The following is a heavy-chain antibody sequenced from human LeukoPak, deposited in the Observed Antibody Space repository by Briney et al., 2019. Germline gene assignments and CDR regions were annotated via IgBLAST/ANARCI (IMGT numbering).Heavy chain of an antibody. CDR2: IYYSGST. J-gene: IGHJ6*02. V-gene: IGHV4-59*08. CDR1: GGSFSGYY. Sequence: SSETLSLTCAVYGGSFSGYYWSWIRQPPGKGLEWIGYIYYSGSTNYNPSLKSRVTISVDTSKNQFSLKLSSVTAADTAVYYCARHDRNGMDVWGQGTTVTVSS. CDR3: ARHDRNGMDV.